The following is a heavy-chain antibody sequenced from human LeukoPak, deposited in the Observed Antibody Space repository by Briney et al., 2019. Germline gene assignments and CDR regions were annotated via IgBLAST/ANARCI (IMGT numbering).Heavy chain of an antibody. J-gene: IGHJ4*02. CDR3: ARLRVGYSSSWYDLDY. Sequence: GGSLRLPCAASGFTFSSYSMNWVRQAPGKGLEWVSSISNSSSYIYYADSVKGRFTISRDNAKNSLYLQMNSLRAEDKAVYYCARLRVGYSSSWYDLDYWGQGTLVTVSS. CDR1: GFTFSSYS. V-gene: IGHV3-21*01. D-gene: IGHD6-13*01. CDR2: ISNSSSYI.